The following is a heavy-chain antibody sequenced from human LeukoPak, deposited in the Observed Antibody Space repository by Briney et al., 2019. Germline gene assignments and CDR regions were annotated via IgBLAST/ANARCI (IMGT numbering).Heavy chain of an antibody. V-gene: IGHV3-48*01. CDR3: ARRGYCSGGSCYWVGSFDY. D-gene: IGHD2-15*01. J-gene: IGHJ4*02. Sequence: QPGGSLRLSCAASGFTFSTYSMNWVRQAPGKGLEWVSYISSSSSTIYYADSVKGRFTISRDNAKNSLYLQMNSLRAEDTAVYYCARRGYCSGGSCYWVGSFDYWGQGTLVTVSS. CDR2: ISSSSSTI. CDR1: GFTFSTYS.